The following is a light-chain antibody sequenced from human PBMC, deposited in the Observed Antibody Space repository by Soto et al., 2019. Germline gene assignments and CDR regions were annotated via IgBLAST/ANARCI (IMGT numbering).Light chain of an antibody. CDR1: QTLSSSS. Sequence: EIVFTQSPGTLSLSPGESGTLSCRAGQTLSSSSLAWYQQRPGQAPRLLIYDASYRATGIPARFSGSGSGTDFTLTISSLEPEDFAVYYCQHRFNWPWTFCQGTKVDVK. CDR3: QHRFNWPWT. J-gene: IGKJ1*01. CDR2: DAS. V-gene: IGKV3D-20*02.